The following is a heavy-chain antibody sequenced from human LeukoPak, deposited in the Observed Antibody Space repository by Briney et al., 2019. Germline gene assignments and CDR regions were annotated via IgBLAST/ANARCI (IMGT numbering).Heavy chain of an antibody. CDR2: INPNSGGT. D-gene: IGHD5-24*01. CDR3: ARDRDGYYYYYMDV. V-gene: IGHV1-2*02. Sequence: ASVKVSCKASGYTFTGYYIHWVRQAPGQGLEWMGWINPNSGGTNYAQKFQGRVTMARDTSISTAYMELSRLRSDDTAVYYCARDRDGYYYYYMDVWDKGTTVTVSS. CDR1: GYTFTGYY. J-gene: IGHJ6*03.